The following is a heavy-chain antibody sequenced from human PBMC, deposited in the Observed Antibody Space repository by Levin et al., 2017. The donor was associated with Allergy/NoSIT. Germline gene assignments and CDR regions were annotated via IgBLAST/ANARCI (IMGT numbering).Heavy chain of an antibody. J-gene: IGHJ6*02. CDR3: AVIPLDTSYNGMDV. V-gene: IGHV3-33*01. Sequence: GASVKVSCAASGFTFSNYGIHWVRQAPGKGLEWVAVIWYDGSYKYYGDSVKGRFTISRDNSKNTLYLMMNSLRAEDTAVYYCAVIPLDTSYNGMDVWGQGTTVTVSS. D-gene: IGHD5-18*01. CDR2: IWYDGSYK. CDR1: GFTFSNYG.